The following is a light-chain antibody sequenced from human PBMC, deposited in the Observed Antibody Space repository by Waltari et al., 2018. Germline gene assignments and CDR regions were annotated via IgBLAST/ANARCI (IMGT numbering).Light chain of an antibody. Sequence: AIRITQSPSSLSASTGDRVTITCRASQGISSYLAWYQQKPGKAPKLLIYAASTLQSGVPSRFSGSGSGTDFTLTISCLQSEDFATYYCQQYYSYQWTFGQGTKVEFK. CDR2: AAS. CDR3: QQYYSYQWT. J-gene: IGKJ1*01. V-gene: IGKV1-8*01. CDR1: QGISSY.